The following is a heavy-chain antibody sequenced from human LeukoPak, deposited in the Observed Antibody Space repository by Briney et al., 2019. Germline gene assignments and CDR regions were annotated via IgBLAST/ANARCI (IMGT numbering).Heavy chain of an antibody. D-gene: IGHD3-16*01. V-gene: IGHV3-7*01. CDR1: GFTFRSYW. Sequence: PGGSLRLSCAASGFTFRSYWMSRVRQAPGKGLEWVASIKEDGGEDYYVDSVKGRFTISRDNTKNSLYLQMNSLRVEDTAVYYCVTFWGSMESDWLRDGMDVWGQGTTVTVSS. CDR3: VTFWGSMESDWLRDGMDV. J-gene: IGHJ6*01. CDR2: IKEDGGED.